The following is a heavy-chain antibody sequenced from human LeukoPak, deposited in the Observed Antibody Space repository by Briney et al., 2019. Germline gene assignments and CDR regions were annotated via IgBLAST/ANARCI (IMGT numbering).Heavy chain of an antibody. Sequence: GGSLRLSCAASGFTFSSYAMSWVRQAPEKGLEWVSSISGSGGSTYYADSVKGRFTISRDNSKNTLYLQMNSLRAEDTAVYYCAKTLYYDILTGSFMDVWGKGTTVAVSS. CDR3: AKTLYYDILTGSFMDV. J-gene: IGHJ6*03. CDR1: GFTFSSYA. CDR2: ISGSGGST. V-gene: IGHV3-23*01. D-gene: IGHD3-9*01.